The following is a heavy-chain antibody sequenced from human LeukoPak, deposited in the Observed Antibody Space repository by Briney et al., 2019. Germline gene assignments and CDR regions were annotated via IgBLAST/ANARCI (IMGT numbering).Heavy chain of an antibody. V-gene: IGHV3-21*01. Sequence: GGSLRLSCAASGFTFSSYSMNWVRQAPGKGLEWVSSISSSSSYIYYADSVKGRFTISRDNAKNSLYLQMNSLRAEDTAVYYCARAYDTNTYGYVYWGQGTLVTVSS. CDR1: GFTFSSYS. J-gene: IGHJ4*02. CDR2: ISSSSSYI. D-gene: IGHD5-18*01. CDR3: ARAYDTNTYGYVY.